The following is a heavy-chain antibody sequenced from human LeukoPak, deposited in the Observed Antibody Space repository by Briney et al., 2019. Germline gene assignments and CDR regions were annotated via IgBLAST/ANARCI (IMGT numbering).Heavy chain of an antibody. V-gene: IGHV3-53*04. CDR3: ASSGYYDSSIFGY. D-gene: IGHD3-22*01. J-gene: IGHJ4*02. CDR2: IYSGGST. CDR1: GFNVSSNY. Sequence: GGSLRLSCGASGFNVSSNYMSWVRQAPGKGLEWVSVIYSGGSTYYTDSVKGRFTISRHNSKNTLYLQMNSLRPEDTAVYYCASSGYYDSSIFGYWGQGTLVTVSS.